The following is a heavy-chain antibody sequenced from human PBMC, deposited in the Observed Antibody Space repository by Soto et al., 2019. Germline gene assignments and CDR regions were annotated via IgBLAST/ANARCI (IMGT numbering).Heavy chain of an antibody. D-gene: IGHD6-13*01. CDR2: IYYSGST. J-gene: IGHJ6*03. V-gene: IGHV4-59*01. Sequence: NPSETLSLTCTVSGASISSYYWSWIRQPPGKGLEWIGYIYYSGSTNYNPSLKSRVTISVDTSKNQFSLKLSSVTAADTAVYYCARDIIAAAGTPTYYYYYMDVWGKGTTVTVS. CDR3: ARDIIAAAGTPTYYYYYMDV. CDR1: GASISSYY.